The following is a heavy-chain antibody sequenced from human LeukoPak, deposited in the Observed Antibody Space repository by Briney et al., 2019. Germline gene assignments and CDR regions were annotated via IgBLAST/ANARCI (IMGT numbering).Heavy chain of an antibody. J-gene: IGHJ4*02. D-gene: IGHD2-2*01. CDR3: ARRLVTAGITDFFDS. CDR2: ISPAGDST. V-gene: IGHV3-23*01. CDR1: GFTFSDYS. Sequence: GGSLRLSCTASGFTFSDYSMSLVRQAPGAGLEWVSAISPAGDSTTDADPVKGRFTISRDNSKSTLYLQMNGLTAEDTALYYCARRLVTAGITDFFDSWGQGTLVSVSS.